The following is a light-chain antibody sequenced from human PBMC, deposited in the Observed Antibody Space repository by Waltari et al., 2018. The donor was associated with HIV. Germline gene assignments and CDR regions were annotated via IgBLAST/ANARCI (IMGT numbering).Light chain of an antibody. CDR1: QRVSSNY. CDR2: GTS. Sequence: IVLTQSPGTLSLSPGESATLSCRASQRVSSNYVAWYQQKPGQAPRLLIYGTSSRATGIPDRFSGSGSGTDFTLTITRLEPEDFALYYCQQYGTSPTFGQGTKVEIK. J-gene: IGKJ1*01. CDR3: QQYGTSPT. V-gene: IGKV3-20*01.